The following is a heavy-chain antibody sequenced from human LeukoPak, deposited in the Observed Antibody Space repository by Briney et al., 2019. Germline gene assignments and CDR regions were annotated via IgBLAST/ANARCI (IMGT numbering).Heavy chain of an antibody. CDR2: IHYSGSA. D-gene: IGHD6-19*01. CDR1: GDSISSYS. CDR3: ARDPGYSSGRYFDL. J-gene: IGHJ2*01. Sequence: SETLSLTCRVSGDSISSYSWSWIRQPPGKALEWIGYIHYSGSADYNPSLLSRVTISVDTSKNQFSLKLSSATAADTAVYYCARDPGYSSGRYFDLWGRGTLVTVSS. V-gene: IGHV4-59*12.